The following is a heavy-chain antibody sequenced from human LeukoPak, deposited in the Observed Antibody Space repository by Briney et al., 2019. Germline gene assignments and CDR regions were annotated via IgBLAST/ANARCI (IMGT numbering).Heavy chain of an antibody. Sequence: GGSLRLSCAASGGTFSSYAMSWVRKAPGKGLEWDSAISGSGGSTYYADSVKGRFTISRDNSKNTLYLQMNSLRAEDTAVYYCARREAARVTPAGFDPWGQGTLVTVSS. J-gene: IGHJ5*02. V-gene: IGHV3-23*01. CDR1: GGTFSSYA. D-gene: IGHD5-18*01. CDR2: ISGSGGST. CDR3: ARREAARVTPAGFDP.